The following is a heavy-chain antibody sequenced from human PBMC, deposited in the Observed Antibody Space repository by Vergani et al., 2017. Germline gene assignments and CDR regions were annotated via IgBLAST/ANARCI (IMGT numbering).Heavy chain of an antibody. CDR3: ARDRLERGTGYFDL. V-gene: IGHV1-69*01. Sequence: QVQLVQSGAEVKKPGSSVKVSCKASGGTFSSYAISWVRQAPGQGLEWMGGIIPIFGTANYAQKFQGRVTITADESTSTAYMELSSLRSDDTAVYYGARDRLERGTGYFDLWGRGTLVTVSS. D-gene: IGHD1-1*01. CDR2: IIPIFGTA. J-gene: IGHJ2*01. CDR1: GGTFSSYA.